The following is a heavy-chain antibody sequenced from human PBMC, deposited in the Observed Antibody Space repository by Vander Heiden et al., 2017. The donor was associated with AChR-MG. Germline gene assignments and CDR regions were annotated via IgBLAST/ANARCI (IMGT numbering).Heavy chain of an antibody. D-gene: IGHD4-17*01. Sequence: QPQLQESGPGLVKPSETLSLTCTVSGGSISSSSYFWGWIRQPPGKGLEWIGNLYYSGSTYYNPSLKSRVTTSLDTSKNQFSLKLSSVTAADTAVYYCARFVRSTVTTNYFDYWGQGTLVTVSS. CDR3: ARFVRSTVTTNYFDY. V-gene: IGHV4-39*01. J-gene: IGHJ4*02. CDR1: GGSISSSSYF. CDR2: LYYSGST.